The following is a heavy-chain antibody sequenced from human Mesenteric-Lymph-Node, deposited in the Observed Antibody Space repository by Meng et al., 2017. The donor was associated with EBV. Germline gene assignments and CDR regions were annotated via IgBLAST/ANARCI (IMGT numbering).Heavy chain of an antibody. CDR2: TYYRSKWYN. CDR3: ASSRPLAGNWNYHY. J-gene: IGHJ4*02. Sequence: QVQLQQSGPGLVKPSXTLSLTCAISGDSVSSNSAAWNWIRQSPSRGLEWPGRTYYRSKWYNDYAVSVKSRITINPDTSKNQFSLQLNSVTPEDTAVYYCASSRPLAGNWNYHYWGQGTRVTVAS. CDR1: GDSVSSNSAA. V-gene: IGHV6-1*01. D-gene: IGHD1-7*01.